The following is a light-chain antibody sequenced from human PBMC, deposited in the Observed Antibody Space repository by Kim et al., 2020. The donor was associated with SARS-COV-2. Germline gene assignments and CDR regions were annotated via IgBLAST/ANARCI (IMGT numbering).Light chain of an antibody. J-gene: IGLJ1*01. V-gene: IGLV3-1*01. CDR3: QACDSSIFYV. CDR2: QDS. CDR1: KLGDKY. Sequence: SYELTQPPSVSVSPGQTASITCSGDKLGDKYACWYQQKPGQSPVLVIYQDSKRPSGIPERFSGSNSGNTATLTISGTQAMDEADYYCQACDSSIFYVFGTGTKVTVL.